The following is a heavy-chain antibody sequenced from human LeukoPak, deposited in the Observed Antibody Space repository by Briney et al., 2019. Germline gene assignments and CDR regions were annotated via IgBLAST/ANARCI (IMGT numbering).Heavy chain of an antibody. J-gene: IGHJ4*02. V-gene: IGHV1-69*13. D-gene: IGHD3-9*01. Sequence: GASVKVSCKASGYTFTGYYIHWVRQAPGQGLEWMGGIIPIFGTANYAQKFQGRVTITADESTSTAYMELSSLRSEDTAVYYCASLRYFDWLIVDYWGQGTLVTVSS. CDR3: ASLRYFDWLIVDY. CDR2: IIPIFGTA. CDR1: GYTFTGYY.